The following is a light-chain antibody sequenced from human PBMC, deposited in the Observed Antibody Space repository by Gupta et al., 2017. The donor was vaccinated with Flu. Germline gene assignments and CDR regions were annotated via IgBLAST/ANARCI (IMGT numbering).Light chain of an antibody. J-gene: IGKJ3*01. CDR2: GAS. CDR1: QSVSSN. Sequence: EIVMTQSPATLSVSPGERATLSCRASQSVSSNLAWYQQKPGQAPRLLIYGASTRATGIPARFSGSGSGXEFTLTXSSLQSEDFAVYYCQQYNNWPFFGXGTKVDIK. V-gene: IGKV3-15*01. CDR3: QQYNNWPF.